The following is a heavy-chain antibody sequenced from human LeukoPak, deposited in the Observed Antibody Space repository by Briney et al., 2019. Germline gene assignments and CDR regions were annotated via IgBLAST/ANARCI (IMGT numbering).Heavy chain of an antibody. V-gene: IGHV4-61*01. D-gene: IGHD5-18*01. CDR3: ARSRSGYSYDHAAFEI. J-gene: IGHJ3*02. Sequence: PSETLSLTCTVSGGSVNSGSFYWSWIRQPPGKGLEWIGYIYYSGSTNYNPSLKSRVTMSVDTSKNQFSLKLSSVTAADTAVYYCARSRSGYSYDHAAFEIWCQGTMVTVSS. CDR1: GGSVNSGSFY. CDR2: IYYSGST.